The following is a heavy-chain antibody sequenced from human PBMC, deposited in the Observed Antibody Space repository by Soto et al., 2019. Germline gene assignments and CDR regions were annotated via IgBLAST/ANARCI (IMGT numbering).Heavy chain of an antibody. CDR3: ASLHWPSNSYFDL. V-gene: IGHV3-23*01. J-gene: IGHJ2*01. Sequence: EVQLLESGGGLAQPGGSLRLSCAASGFTFRKYGMGWVRQAPGKGLEWVSAISDSGGDTYYADSVSGRFTISRDNSKDTLYLQMNSLRAEDTALYYCASLHWPSNSYFDLWGRGTLNTVSS. D-gene: IGHD2-21*02. CDR1: GFTFRKYG. CDR2: ISDSGGDT.